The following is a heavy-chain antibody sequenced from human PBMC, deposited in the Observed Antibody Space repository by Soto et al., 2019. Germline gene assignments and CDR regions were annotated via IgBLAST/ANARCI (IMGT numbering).Heavy chain of an antibody. CDR2: IYYSGST. CDR1: GGSVSSGSYY. J-gene: IGHJ3*02. CDR3: ARAVRHIVVVTAITGAFDI. Sequence: SETLSLTCTVSGGSVSSGSYYWSWIRQPPGKGLEWIGYIYYSGSTNYNPSLKSRVTISVDTSKNQFSLKLSSVTAADTAVYYCARAVRHIVVVTAITGAFDIWGQGTMVTVSS. D-gene: IGHD2-21*02. V-gene: IGHV4-61*01.